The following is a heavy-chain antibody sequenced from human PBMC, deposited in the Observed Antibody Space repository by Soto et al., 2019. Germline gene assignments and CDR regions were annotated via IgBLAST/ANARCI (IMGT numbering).Heavy chain of an antibody. CDR2: INPNSGGT. CDR1: GYTFTGYY. D-gene: IGHD6-13*01. V-gene: IGHV1-2*04. J-gene: IGHJ6*02. CDR3: AREPWEYSSRWVSDYYYGMDV. Sequence: ASVKVSCKASGYTFTGYYMHWVRQAPGQGLEWMGWINPNSGGTNYAQKFQGWVTMTRDTSISTAYMELSRLRSDDTAVYYCAREPWEYSSRWVSDYYYGMDVWGQGTTVPVSS.